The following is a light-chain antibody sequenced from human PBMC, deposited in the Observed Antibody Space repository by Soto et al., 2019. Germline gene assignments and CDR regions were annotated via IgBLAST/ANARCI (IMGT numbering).Light chain of an antibody. CDR3: QQYNNWPRAT. Sequence: EIVLTQSPGTLSLSPGERATLSCRASQSISSSLAWYQQKPGLAPTLLISDASNRASGVPDRFSGSGSGTEFTLTISSLQSEDFGVYYCQQYNNWPRATFGGGTKVDIK. CDR1: QSISSS. CDR2: DAS. V-gene: IGKV3D-15*01. J-gene: IGKJ4*01.